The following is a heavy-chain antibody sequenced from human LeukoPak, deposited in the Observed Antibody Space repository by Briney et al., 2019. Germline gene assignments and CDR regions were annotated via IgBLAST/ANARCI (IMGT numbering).Heavy chain of an antibody. CDR2: INHSGST. CDR3: ARGRDILSGYYVARKYYFDY. CDR1: GGSFSGYY. D-gene: IGHD3-9*01. Sequence: SETLSLTCAVYGGSFSGYYWSWIRQPPRKGLEWIGEINHSGSTNYNPSLTSRVTISVHTSKNQFSLKLSSVTAADTAVYYCARGRDILSGYYVARKYYFDYWGQGTLVTVSS. J-gene: IGHJ4*02. V-gene: IGHV4-34*01.